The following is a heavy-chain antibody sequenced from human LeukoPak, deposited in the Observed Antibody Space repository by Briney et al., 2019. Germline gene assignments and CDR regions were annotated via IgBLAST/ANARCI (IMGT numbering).Heavy chain of an antibody. CDR1: GYSITSGYY. V-gene: IGHV4-38-2*02. CDR3: SRASSTSYYDY. CDR2: IYHSGST. D-gene: IGHD6-19*01. Sequence: KPSETLSLTCTVSGYSITSGYYWGWIRQPPGKGLEWIGTIYHSGSTYYNPSPKSRVTISVDTSENQFSLKLSSVTAADTALYYCSRASSTSYYDYWGQGTLVSVSS. J-gene: IGHJ4*02.